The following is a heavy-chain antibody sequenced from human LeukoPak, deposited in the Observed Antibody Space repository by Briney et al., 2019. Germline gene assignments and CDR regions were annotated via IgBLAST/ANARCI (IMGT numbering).Heavy chain of an antibody. Sequence: SVKVSCKASGGTFSSYAISWVRQAPGQGLEWMGRIIPIFGTANYAQKFQGRVTITTDESTSTAYMELSSLRSEDTAVYYCARAGYCSGGSCYYPDWGQGTLVTVS. D-gene: IGHD2-15*01. CDR1: GGTFSSYA. CDR3: ARAGYCSGGSCYYPD. V-gene: IGHV1-69*05. J-gene: IGHJ4*02. CDR2: IIPIFGTA.